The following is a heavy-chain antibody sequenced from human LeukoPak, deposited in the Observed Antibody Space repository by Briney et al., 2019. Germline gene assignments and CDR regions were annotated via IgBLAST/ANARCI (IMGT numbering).Heavy chain of an antibody. CDR2: ISSSSSYI. CDR1: GFTFSSYS. D-gene: IGHD3-9*01. J-gene: IGHJ4*02. CDR3: ARGGGRYFDFGY. V-gene: IGHV3-21*01. Sequence: GGSLRLSRAASGFTFSSYSMNWVRQAPGKGLEWVSSISSSSSYIYYADSVKGRFTISRDNAKNSLYLQMNSLRAEDTAVYYCARGGGRYFDFGYWGQGTLVTVSS.